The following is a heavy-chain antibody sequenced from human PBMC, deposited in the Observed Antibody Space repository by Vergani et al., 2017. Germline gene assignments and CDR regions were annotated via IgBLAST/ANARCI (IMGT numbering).Heavy chain of an antibody. CDR2: ISGSGGST. J-gene: IGHJ4*02. CDR3: AKDQPPVPYYYDTVVPIDY. D-gene: IGHD3-22*01. Sequence: EVQLLESGGGLVQPGGSLRLSCAASGFTFSSYAMSWVRQAPGKGLEWVSAISGSGGSTYYADSVKGRFTISRDNSKNTLYLQMNSLRAEDTAVYYCAKDQPPVPYYYDTVVPIDYWGQGTLVTVSS. CDR1: GFTFSSYA. V-gene: IGHV3-23*01.